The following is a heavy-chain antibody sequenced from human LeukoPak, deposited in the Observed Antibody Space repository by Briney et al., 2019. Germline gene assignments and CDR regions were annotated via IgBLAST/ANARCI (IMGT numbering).Heavy chain of an antibody. D-gene: IGHD3-22*01. CDR1: GFTFDDYA. J-gene: IGHJ4*02. Sequence: GRSLRLSCAASGFTFDDYAMHWVRQAPGEGLEWVSGISWNSGSIGYADSVKGRFTISRDNAKNSLYLQMNSLRAEDTALYYCAKDSSGYYYGTPVDYWGQGTLVTVSS. CDR2: ISWNSGSI. V-gene: IGHV3-9*01. CDR3: AKDSSGYYYGTPVDY.